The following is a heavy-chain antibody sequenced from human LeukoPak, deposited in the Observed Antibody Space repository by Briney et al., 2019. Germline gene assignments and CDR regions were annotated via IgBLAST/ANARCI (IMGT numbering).Heavy chain of an antibody. CDR3: ARVLLWFGESRGAFDY. CDR2: IYNSGST. V-gene: IGHV4-39*07. D-gene: IGHD3-10*01. Sequence: PSETLSLTCTVAGDSISSSSYYWDWIRQPPGKGLEWIGGIYNSGSTYYNPSLKSRVTLSVDTSKNQFSLKLSSVTAADTAVYYCARVLLWFGESRGAFDYWGQGTLVTVSS. CDR1: GDSISSSSYY. J-gene: IGHJ4*02.